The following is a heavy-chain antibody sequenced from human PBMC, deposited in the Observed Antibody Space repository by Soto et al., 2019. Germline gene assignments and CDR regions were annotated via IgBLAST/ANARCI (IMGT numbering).Heavy chain of an antibody. CDR3: ARDRIGVAVAGTEWFRNWFDP. D-gene: IGHD6-19*01. J-gene: IGHJ5*02. CDR1: GFTFSSYG. CDR2: IWYDGSNK. V-gene: IGHV3-33*01. Sequence: QVQLVESGGGVVQPGRSLRLSCAASGFTFSSYGMHWVRQAPGKGLEWVAVIWYDGSNKYYADSVKGRFTISRDNSKNTLYLQMNSLRAEDTAVYYCARDRIGVAVAGTEWFRNWFDPWGQGTLVTVSS.